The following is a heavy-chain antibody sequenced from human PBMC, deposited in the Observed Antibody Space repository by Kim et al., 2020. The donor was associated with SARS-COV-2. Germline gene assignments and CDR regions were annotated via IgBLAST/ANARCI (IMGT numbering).Heavy chain of an antibody. Sequence: SETLSLTCAVSGGSISSSNWWSWVRQPPGKGLEWIGEIYHSGSTNYNPSLKSRVTISVDKSKNQFSLKLSSVTAADTAVYYCAGGQQLADDAFDIWGQGTMVTVSS. J-gene: IGHJ3*02. V-gene: IGHV4-4*02. CDR3: AGGQQLADDAFDI. CDR2: IYHSGST. CDR1: GGSISSSNW. D-gene: IGHD6-13*01.